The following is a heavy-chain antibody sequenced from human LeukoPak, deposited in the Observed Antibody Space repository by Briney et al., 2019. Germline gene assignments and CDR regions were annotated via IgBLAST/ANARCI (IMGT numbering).Heavy chain of an antibody. CDR2: ISRSGDFT. CDR3: AKALLVTGFSTSTSCPSDY. Sequence: GGSLRLSCAASGFTFSSYAMSWVRQAPGKGLEWVSTISRSGDFTYYADSVEGRFTISRDNSKNTLYLQVNSLRAEDTALYYCAKALLVTGFSTSTSCPSDYWGQGTLVTVSS. D-gene: IGHD2-2*01. CDR1: GFTFSSYA. J-gene: IGHJ4*02. V-gene: IGHV3-23*01.